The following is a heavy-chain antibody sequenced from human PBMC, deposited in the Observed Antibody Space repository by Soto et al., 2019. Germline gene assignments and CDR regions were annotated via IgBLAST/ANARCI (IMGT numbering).Heavy chain of an antibody. CDR3: ARGPLDY. CDR2: INGDGSEK. Sequence: GGSLSLSCAASGFTFRSYWMNWVRQAPGRGLEWVANINGDGSEKTYVDSVKGRFTISRDNAKNSLDLQMSSLRAGDTAVYYCARGPLDYWGQGTLVTVSS. V-gene: IGHV3-7*03. J-gene: IGHJ4*02. CDR1: GFTFRSYW.